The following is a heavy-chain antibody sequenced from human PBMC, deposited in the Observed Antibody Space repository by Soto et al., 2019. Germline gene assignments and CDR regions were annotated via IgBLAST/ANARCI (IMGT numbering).Heavy chain of an antibody. V-gene: IGHV3-23*01. CDR3: AKDLRIRRDNGYFDY. CDR2: ISGSGGST. D-gene: IGHD2-15*01. J-gene: IGHJ4*02. Sequence: GGSLRLSCAASGFTFSSYAMSWVRQAPGKGLEWVSAISGSGGSTYYADSVKGRFTISRDNSKNTLYLQMNSLRAEDTAVYYCAKDLRIRRDNGYFDYWGQGTLVTVSS. CDR1: GFTFSSYA.